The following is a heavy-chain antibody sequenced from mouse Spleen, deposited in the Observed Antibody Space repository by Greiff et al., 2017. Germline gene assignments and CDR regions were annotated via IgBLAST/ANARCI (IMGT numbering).Heavy chain of an antibody. CDR3: TRYGTDWYFDV. V-gene: IGHV1-15*01. J-gene: IGHJ1*01. CDR1: GYTFTDYE. D-gene: IGHD4-1*01. Sequence: QVQLKQSGAELVRPGASVTLSCKASGYTFTDYEMHWVKQTPVHGLEWIGAIDPETGGTAYNQKFKGKAILTADKSSSTAYMELRSLTSEDSAVYYCTRYGTDWYFDVWGAGTTVTVSS. CDR2: IDPETGGT.